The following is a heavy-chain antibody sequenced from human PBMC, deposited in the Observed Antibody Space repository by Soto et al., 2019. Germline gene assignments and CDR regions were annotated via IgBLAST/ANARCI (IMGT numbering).Heavy chain of an antibody. J-gene: IGHJ4*02. CDR2: INQDGIQK. V-gene: IGHV3-7*01. CDR3: LSPHMATATAEENC. D-gene: IGHD5-12*01. CDR1: GFTFHNYW. Sequence: GGSLRLSCAASGFTFHNYWLSWVRQAPGKGLEWVANINQDGIQKNFVGSVQGRFSISRDNAKNSVYLHMNSLRAEETAVYYCLSPHMATATAEENCWGQGTLVTVSS.